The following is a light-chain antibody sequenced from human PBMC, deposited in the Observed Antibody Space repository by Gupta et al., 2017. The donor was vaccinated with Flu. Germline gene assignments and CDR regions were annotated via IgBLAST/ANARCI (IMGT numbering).Light chain of an antibody. Sequence: LDWYQQKPGQAPRLLIYGRCNRANGIPDRFSGSGCGTEVTLTISRREPEDFAVYYCQQESNRPITFGRGTKVDIK. CDR3: QQESNRPIT. V-gene: IGKV3-20*01. J-gene: IGKJ4*01. CDR2: GRC.